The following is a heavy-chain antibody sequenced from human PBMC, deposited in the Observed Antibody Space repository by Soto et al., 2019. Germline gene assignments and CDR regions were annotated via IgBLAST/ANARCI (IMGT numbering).Heavy chain of an antibody. V-gene: IGHV4-39*07. CDR2: IFYSGST. Sequence: SETLSLTCTVSGGSLRSSSYYWGWIRQPPGKGLEWIGSIFYSGSTYYNPSLKSRVTISLDTSKNTLYLQMNSLRAEDTAVYYCAKIGVGGLVVVIPFDYWGQGTLVTVSS. J-gene: IGHJ4*02. CDR1: GGSLRSSSYY. D-gene: IGHD3-22*01. CDR3: AKIGVGGLVVVIPFDY.